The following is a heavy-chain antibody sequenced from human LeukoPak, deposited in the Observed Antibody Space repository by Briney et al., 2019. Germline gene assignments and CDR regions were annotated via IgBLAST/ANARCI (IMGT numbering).Heavy chain of an antibody. J-gene: IGHJ6*02. D-gene: IGHD6-13*01. Sequence: ASVTVSCKASGGTFISYAISWVRQAPGQGLEWMGRIIPILGIANYAQKFQGRVTITADKSTSTAYMELSSLGSEDTAVYYCARVAGSSSWNLIAYYYGMDVWGQGTTVTVSS. V-gene: IGHV1-69*04. CDR1: GGTFISYA. CDR3: ARVAGSSSWNLIAYYYGMDV. CDR2: IIPILGIA.